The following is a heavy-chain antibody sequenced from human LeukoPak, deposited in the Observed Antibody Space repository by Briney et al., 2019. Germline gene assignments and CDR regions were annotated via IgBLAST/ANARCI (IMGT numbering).Heavy chain of an antibody. Sequence: GGSLRLSCTAFGFTFSSYGMHWVRQAPGKGLEWVSAISGSGGSTYYADSVKGRFTISRDNSKNTLYLQMNSLRAEDTAVYYCAKAPDPKGELSDYWGQEPWSPSPQ. D-gene: IGHD3-16*01. V-gene: IGHV3-23*01. CDR3: AKAPDPKGELSDY. CDR2: ISGSGGST. CDR1: GFTFSSYG. J-gene: IGHJ4*01.